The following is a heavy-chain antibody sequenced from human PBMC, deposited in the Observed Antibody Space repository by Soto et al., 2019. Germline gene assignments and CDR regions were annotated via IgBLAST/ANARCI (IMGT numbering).Heavy chain of an antibody. CDR1: GFTFGSYA. D-gene: IGHD1-26*01. CDR3: ARDPGEVGATTYYHYYGMDV. V-gene: IGHV3-30*04. CDR2: ISYDGSNK. J-gene: IGHJ6*02. Sequence: PGGSLRLSCAASGFTFGSYAMHWVRQAPGKGLEWVAVISYDGSNKYYADSVKGRFTISRDNSKNTVYLQMNSLRAEDTAVYYCARDPGEVGATTYYHYYGMDVWGQGTTVTVSS.